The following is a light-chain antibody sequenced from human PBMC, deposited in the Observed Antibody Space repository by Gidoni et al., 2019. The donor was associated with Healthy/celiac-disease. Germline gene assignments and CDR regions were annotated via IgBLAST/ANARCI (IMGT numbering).Light chain of an antibody. CDR1: NLGDKY. CDR2: QDS. V-gene: IGLV3-1*01. J-gene: IGLJ2*01. CDR3: QAWDSSTVV. Sequence: SYELPHPPSVSVSPGQTASITCSGDNLGDKYACWYQQKPGQSPVLVIYQDSKRPSGIPERFSGSNSGNTATLTISGTQAMDEADYYCQAWDSSTVVFGGGTKLTVL.